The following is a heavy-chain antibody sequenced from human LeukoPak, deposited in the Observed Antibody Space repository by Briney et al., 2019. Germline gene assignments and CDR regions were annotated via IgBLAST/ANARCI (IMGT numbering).Heavy chain of an antibody. D-gene: IGHD4-17*01. J-gene: IGHJ5*02. CDR2: IIPIFGTA. V-gene: IGHV1-69*13. Sequence: SVKVSCKASGGTFSSYAISWVRQAPGPGLEWMGGIIPIFGTANYAQKFQGRVTITADESTSTAYMELSSLRSEDTAVYYCARGGHDYGDYSPWGQGTLVTVSS. CDR3: ARGGHDYGDYSP. CDR1: GGTFSSYA.